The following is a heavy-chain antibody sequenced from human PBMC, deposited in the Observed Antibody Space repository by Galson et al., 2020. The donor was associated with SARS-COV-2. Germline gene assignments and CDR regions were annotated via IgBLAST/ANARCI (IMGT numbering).Heavy chain of an antibody. CDR1: GFIFDDYA. CDR2: ISWDGDYT. J-gene: IGHJ6*03. CDR3: AKAGYSSSWYAGGSFYYMDV. Sequence: GGSLRLSCAASGFIFDDYAMHWVRQAPGKGLEWVSLISWDGDYTYYADSVKGRFTISRDNSKNSLYLQMNSLRPEDTALYFCAKAGYSSSWYAGGSFYYMDVWGKGATVTVSS. V-gene: IGHV3-43D*04. D-gene: IGHD6-13*01.